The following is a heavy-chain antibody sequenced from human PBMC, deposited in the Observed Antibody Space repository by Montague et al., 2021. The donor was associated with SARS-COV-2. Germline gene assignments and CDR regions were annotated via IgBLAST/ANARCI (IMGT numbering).Heavy chain of an antibody. J-gene: IGHJ6*03. CDR3: ARLGDGVVPSPILGVGPYYSYYYRDV. Sequence: SETLSLTCAVHGGSFSTYSWNWIRQPPGKGLEWIGEIHHGGSTNYNPSLESRVTISADTSKNQFSLKLTSVAAADTAVYYCARLGDGVVPSPILGVGPYYSYYYRDVWGKGTTVTVSS. CDR2: IHHGGST. CDR1: GGSFSTYS. D-gene: IGHD3-10*01. V-gene: IGHV4-34*01.